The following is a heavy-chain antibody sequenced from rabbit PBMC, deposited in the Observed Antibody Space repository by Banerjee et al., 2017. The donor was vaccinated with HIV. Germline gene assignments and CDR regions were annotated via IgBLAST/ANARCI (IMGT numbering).Heavy chain of an antibody. D-gene: IGHD7-1*01. V-gene: IGHV1S47*01. CDR2: ITYGGSA. CDR1: GFDFSTYG. CDR3: ARDLAAVTGWNFGL. J-gene: IGHJ4*01. Sequence: QEQLVESGGGLVQPGGSLKLSCKASGFDFSTYGVNWVRQAPGKGLEWIGYITYGGSASSGGWVSGLFPLSRHNAQNTLYLQLNSLTAADTATYFCARDLAAVTGWNFGLWGPGTLVTVS.